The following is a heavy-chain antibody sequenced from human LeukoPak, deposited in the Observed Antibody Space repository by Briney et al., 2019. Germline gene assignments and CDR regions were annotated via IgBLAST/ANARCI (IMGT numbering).Heavy chain of an antibody. Sequence: SETLSLTCAVYGGSFSGYYWSWIRQPPGKGLEWIGEINHSGSTNYNPSLKSRVTISVDTSKNQCSLKLSSVTAADTAVYYCARGVQDYHYYMDVWGKGTTVTVSS. CDR1: GGSFSGYY. D-gene: IGHD1-1*01. CDR3: ARGVQDYHYYMDV. J-gene: IGHJ6*03. V-gene: IGHV4-34*01. CDR2: INHSGST.